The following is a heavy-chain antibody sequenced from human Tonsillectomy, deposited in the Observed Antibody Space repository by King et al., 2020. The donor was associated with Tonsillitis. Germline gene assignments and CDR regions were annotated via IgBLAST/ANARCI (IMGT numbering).Heavy chain of an antibody. Sequence: VQLVESGGGVVQPGRSLRLSCAASGFTFSSYGMHWVRQAPGKGLEWVAVIWYDGSNKYYADSVKGRFTISRDNSKNTLYLQMNSLRAEDTAVYYCARDKPWLQFDYWGQGTLVTVSS. D-gene: IGHD5-24*01. J-gene: IGHJ4*02. CDR3: ARDKPWLQFDY. CDR2: IWYDGSNK. CDR1: GFTFSSYG. V-gene: IGHV3-33*01.